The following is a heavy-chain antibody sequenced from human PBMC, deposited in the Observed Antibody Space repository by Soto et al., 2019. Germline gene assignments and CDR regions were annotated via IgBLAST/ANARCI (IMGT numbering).Heavy chain of an antibody. Sequence: SETVSHTCTVSGGPISRRGLYWGGIRQSPGKHLEWLGISFYRGRTHYNPSLKTRVPISVDTYKNQVSLKLYSVTAADTAVYYCATADGCGVVTPLFEYWGQGILVTVSS. CDR2: SFYRGRT. J-gene: IGHJ4*01. V-gene: IGHV4-39*01. CDR3: ATADGCGVVTPLFEY. D-gene: IGHD3-3*01. CDR1: GGPISRRGLY.